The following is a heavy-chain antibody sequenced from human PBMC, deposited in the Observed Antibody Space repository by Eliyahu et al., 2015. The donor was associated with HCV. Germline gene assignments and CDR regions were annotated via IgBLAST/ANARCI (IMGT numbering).Heavy chain of an antibody. J-gene: IGHJ6*02. D-gene: IGHD2-15*01. V-gene: IGHV3-23*01. CDR1: GLTXXYYA. CDR2: ISGSGGST. CDR3: AKAAKVVVAAIRSLGYYYYGMDV. Sequence: EVQLLESGGGLVQPGGSLXLSCAASGLTXXYYAXSWXRQAPGKGLEWVSAISGSGGSTYYADSVKGRFTISRDNSKNTLYLQMNSLRAEDTAVYYCAKAAKVVVAAIRSLGYYYYGMDVWGQGTTVTVSS.